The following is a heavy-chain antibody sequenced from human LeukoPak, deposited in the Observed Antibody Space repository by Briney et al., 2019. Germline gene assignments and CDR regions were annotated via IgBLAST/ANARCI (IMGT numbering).Heavy chain of an antibody. D-gene: IGHD1-26*01. CDR1: GFTFSDSA. J-gene: IGHJ5*02. V-gene: IGHV3-73*01. CDR3: TRDSGTYNWFDP. CDR2: MDKETNLYAT. Sequence: PGGSLRLSCVASGFTFSDSAIHWVRQSSGKGLEWIGHMDKETNLYATALAASVKGRFTVSRGDSKNTAYLHMNSLKTEDTALYYCTRDSGTYNWFDPWGQGTLVTASS.